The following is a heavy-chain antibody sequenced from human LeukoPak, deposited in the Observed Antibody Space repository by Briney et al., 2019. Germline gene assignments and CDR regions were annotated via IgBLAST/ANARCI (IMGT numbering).Heavy chain of an antibody. J-gene: IGHJ3*02. CDR2: IYHSGST. V-gene: IGHV4-39*07. Sequence: PSETLSLTCTVSGGSISTSNYYWGWIRQPPGKGLEWIGSIYHSGSTYYNPSLKSRVTISVDTSKNQFSLKLSSVTAADTAVYYCARESQGYYDFWSGYYSPDAFDIWGQGTMVTVYS. CDR1: GGSISTSNYY. D-gene: IGHD3-3*01. CDR3: ARESQGYYDFWSGYYSPDAFDI.